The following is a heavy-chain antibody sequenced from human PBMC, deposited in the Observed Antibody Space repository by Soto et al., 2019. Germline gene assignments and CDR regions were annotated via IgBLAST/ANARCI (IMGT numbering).Heavy chain of an antibody. CDR3: ARDDSSGPWNDAFDI. D-gene: IGHD3-22*01. V-gene: IGHV4-31*03. CDR1: GGSISSGGYY. Sequence: KTSETLSLTCTVSGGSISSGGYYWSWIRQHPGKGLEWIGYIYYSGSTYYNPSLKSRVTISVDTSKNQFSLKLSSVTAADTAVYYCARDDSSGPWNDAFDIWGQGTMVTVSS. CDR2: IYYSGST. J-gene: IGHJ3*02.